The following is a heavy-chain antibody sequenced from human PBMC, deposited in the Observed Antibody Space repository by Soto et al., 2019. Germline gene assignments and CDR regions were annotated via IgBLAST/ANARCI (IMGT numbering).Heavy chain of an antibody. CDR1: GYSFTSYW. Sequence: XESLKISCKGSGYSFTSYWIGWVRQMPGKGLEWMGIIYPGDSDTRYSPSFQGQVTISADKSISTAYLQWSSLKASDTAMYYCARRPTYYYDSSAYGAFDIWGQGTMVTVSS. D-gene: IGHD3-22*01. J-gene: IGHJ3*02. CDR3: ARRPTYYYDSSAYGAFDI. V-gene: IGHV5-51*01. CDR2: IYPGDSDT.